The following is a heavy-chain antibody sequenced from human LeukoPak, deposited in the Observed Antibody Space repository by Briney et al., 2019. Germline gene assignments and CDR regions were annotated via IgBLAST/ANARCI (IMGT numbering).Heavy chain of an antibody. J-gene: IGHJ4*02. CDR3: ASSGYCSSTSCLPLY. CDR1: GGTFSSYA. V-gene: IGHV1-69*01. Sequence: SVKVSCKASGGTFSSYAISWVRQAPGQGLEWMGGINPIFGTANHAQKFQGRVTITADESTSTAYMELSSLRSEDTAVYYCASSGYCSSTSCLPLYWGQGTLVTVSS. CDR2: INPIFGTA. D-gene: IGHD2-2*01.